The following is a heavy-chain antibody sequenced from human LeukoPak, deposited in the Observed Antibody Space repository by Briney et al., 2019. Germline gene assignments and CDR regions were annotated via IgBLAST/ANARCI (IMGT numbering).Heavy chain of an antibody. CDR1: GYTFTGYY. J-gene: IGHJ3*02. D-gene: IGHD6-19*01. CDR2: ISAYNGNT. CDR3: ARETYNSGWNPGAFDI. V-gene: IGHV1-18*04. Sequence: ASVKVSCKASGYTFTGYYMHWVRQAPGQGLECMGWISAYNGNTNYAQKFQGRVTMTTDTSTRTAHMELRSLRSDDTAVYYCARETYNSGWNPGAFDIWGQGTMVTVSS.